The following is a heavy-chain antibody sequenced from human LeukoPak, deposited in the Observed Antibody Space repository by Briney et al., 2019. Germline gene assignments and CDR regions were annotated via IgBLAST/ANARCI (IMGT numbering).Heavy chain of an antibody. CDR3: ATLARGDSSGYDNAFDI. Sequence: GGSLRLSCAASGFTFSSNGMHWVRQAPGKGLEWVAVISHDGSSIYYGDSVKGRFTISRDNSKNTLYLQMNSLRAEDTAVYYCATLARGDSSGYDNAFDIWGQGTMVTVSS. V-gene: IGHV3-30*03. D-gene: IGHD3-22*01. CDR2: ISHDGSSI. CDR1: GFTFSSNG. J-gene: IGHJ3*02.